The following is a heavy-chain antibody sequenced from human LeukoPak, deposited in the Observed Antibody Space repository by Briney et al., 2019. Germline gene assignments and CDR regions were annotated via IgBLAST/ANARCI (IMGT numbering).Heavy chain of an antibody. D-gene: IGHD1-1*01. J-gene: IGHJ4*02. V-gene: IGHV3-48*02. CDR1: GFTFSSYS. Sequence: PGGSLRLSCAASGFTFSSYSMNWVRQAPGKGLEWVSYISSSSSTIYYADSVKGRFTISRDNAKNSLYLQMNSLRDEDTAVYYCARDSSAAINWNAFDYWGQGTLVTVSS. CDR3: ARDSSAAINWNAFDY. CDR2: ISSSSSTI.